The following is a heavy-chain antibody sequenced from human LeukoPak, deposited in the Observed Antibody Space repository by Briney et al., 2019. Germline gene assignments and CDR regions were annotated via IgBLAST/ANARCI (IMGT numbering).Heavy chain of an antibody. D-gene: IGHD2-21*01. CDR2: IYHSGST. Sequence: SETLSLTCAVSGGSISSGGYSWIWIRQPPGEGLEWIGYIYHSGSTYYNPSLKSRVTISVDRSKNQFSLKLSSVTAADTAVYYCARDSYGGVDYWGQGTLVTVSS. V-gene: IGHV4-30-2*01. CDR1: GGSISSGGYS. J-gene: IGHJ4*02. CDR3: ARDSYGGVDY.